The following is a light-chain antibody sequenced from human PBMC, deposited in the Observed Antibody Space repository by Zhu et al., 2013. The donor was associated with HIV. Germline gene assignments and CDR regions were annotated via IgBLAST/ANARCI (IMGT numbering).Light chain of an antibody. J-gene: IGLJ1*01. CDR2: EVT. V-gene: IGLV2-18*02. CDR1: SGDIGGYNY. CDR3: SASISSTTYV. Sequence: QSALTQPPSASGSPGQSVTISCTGTSGDIGGYNYVSWYQQHPGKVPKLIISEVTNRPSGVPDRFSGSKSGNTASLTISGLQAEDEGDYYCSASISSTTYVFGSGTTVTVL.